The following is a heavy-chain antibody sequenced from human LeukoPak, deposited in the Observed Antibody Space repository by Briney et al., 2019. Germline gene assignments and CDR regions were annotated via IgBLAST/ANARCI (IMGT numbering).Heavy chain of an antibody. CDR1: GFTFSSYA. Sequence: PGGSLRLSCAASGFTFSSYAMSWVRQAPGKGLEWVSAISGSGGSTYYADSVKGRFTISRDNSKNTLYLQMSSLRAEDTAVYYCAKDTEDYGAHDYWGQGTLVTVSS. V-gene: IGHV3-23*01. J-gene: IGHJ4*02. D-gene: IGHD4-17*01. CDR3: AKDTEDYGAHDY. CDR2: ISGSGGST.